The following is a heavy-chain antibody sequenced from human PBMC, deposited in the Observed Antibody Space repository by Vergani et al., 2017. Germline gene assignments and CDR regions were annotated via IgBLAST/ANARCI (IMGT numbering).Heavy chain of an antibody. J-gene: IGHJ4*02. Sequence: QVQLVESGGGVVQPGGSLRLSCAASGFTFSNYDMHWARQAPGKGLEWVAFIRSDASNKYYGDSVKGRFTISRDNSKNTLYLQMNSLRAEDTAVYYCGGRAVFDYWGQGTLVTVSS. CDR2: IRSDASNK. CDR1: GFTFSNYD. CDR3: GGRAVFDY. V-gene: IGHV3-30*02. D-gene: IGHD3-16*01.